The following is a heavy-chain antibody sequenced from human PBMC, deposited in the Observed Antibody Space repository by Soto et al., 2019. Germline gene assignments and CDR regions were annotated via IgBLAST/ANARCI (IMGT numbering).Heavy chain of an antibody. CDR1: GFTFSDYA. Sequence: VQLVESGGGVVQPGRSLRLSCAASGFTFSDYAMHWVRQAPGKGLEWVAVVSHDGRNTHYADSVKGRFTISSDSSKNTVALEMTSLRAEDTAVYYFAKGGRQWLVTSDFNYWGQGALVTVSS. J-gene: IGHJ4*02. CDR2: VSHDGRNT. V-gene: IGHV3-30*18. D-gene: IGHD6-19*01. CDR3: AKGGRQWLVTSDFNY.